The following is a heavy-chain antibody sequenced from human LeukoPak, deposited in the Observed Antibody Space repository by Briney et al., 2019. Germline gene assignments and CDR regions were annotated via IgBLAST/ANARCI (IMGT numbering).Heavy chain of an antibody. D-gene: IGHD1-1*01. Sequence: GGSLRLSCAASGFTFSSYAMTWVRQAPGKGLEWVSGIDDSGGRTHYADSMKDRFTISRDNSKNTVYLQINGLRAEDTALYFCAKGTTTWIKTEEYWGQGTLVTVSS. J-gene: IGHJ4*02. CDR1: GFTFSSYA. CDR3: AKGTTTWIKTEEY. CDR2: IDDSGGRT. V-gene: IGHV3-23*01.